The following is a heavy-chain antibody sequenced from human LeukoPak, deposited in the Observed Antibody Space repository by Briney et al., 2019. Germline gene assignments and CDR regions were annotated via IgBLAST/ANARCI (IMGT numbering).Heavy chain of an antibody. J-gene: IGHJ4*02. V-gene: IGHV5-10-1*01. CDR2: IDPSTSST. CDR1: GYTFPTYW. CDR3: ARLADY. Sequence: GESLKISCKTSGYTFPTYWITWVRQMPGRGLEWMGRIDPSTSSTNYSPSFRGRVTISADKSIDTAYLQWSSLKASDTAVYYCARLADYWGQGTLVTVSP.